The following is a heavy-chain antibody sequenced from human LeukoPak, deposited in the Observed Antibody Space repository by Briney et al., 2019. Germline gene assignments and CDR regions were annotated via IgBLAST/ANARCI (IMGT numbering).Heavy chain of an antibody. CDR2: VSGSGNEI. Sequence: PGGSLRLSCAASGFTLSSYEMNWVRQAPGKGLEWISYVSGSGNEIHYGDSVKGRFTISRDNAQSSLYLQMNSLRAEDTAVYYCATKVPGNSHFSSWGVGTLVTVSS. CDR1: GFTLSSYE. J-gene: IGHJ4*02. V-gene: IGHV3-48*03. D-gene: IGHD4-23*01. CDR3: ATKVPGNSHFSS.